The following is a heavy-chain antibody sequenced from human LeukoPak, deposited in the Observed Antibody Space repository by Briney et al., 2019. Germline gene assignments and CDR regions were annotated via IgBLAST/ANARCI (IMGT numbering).Heavy chain of an antibody. J-gene: IGHJ4*02. Sequence: PSETLSLTCTVSGVSISSADYYWSWIRQPPGKGLEWIGYIYYSGRTHYNPSLKSRVPISVDTSKNQFSLKLSSVTAADTAVYYCARGTGLDTAGNLDYWGQGTLVTVSS. CDR2: IYYSGRT. CDR1: GVSISSADYY. CDR3: ARGTGLDTAGNLDY. V-gene: IGHV4-30-4*01. D-gene: IGHD5-18*01.